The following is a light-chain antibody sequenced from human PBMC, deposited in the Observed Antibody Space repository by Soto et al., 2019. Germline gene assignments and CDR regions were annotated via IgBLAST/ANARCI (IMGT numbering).Light chain of an antibody. CDR1: RTDVDCHDY. J-gene: IGLJ1*01. CDR2: DVH. Sequence: QSLLTKPASVSGSPGQSITIACPGWRTDVDCHDYVSWYQQHPGQAPKLMIFDVHNRPSGVSSRFSGSKSGDTASLTISGLQAEDDGDYYCSSYTASDPFYVFGTGTKVTGL. CDR3: SSYTASDPFYV. V-gene: IGLV2-14*03.